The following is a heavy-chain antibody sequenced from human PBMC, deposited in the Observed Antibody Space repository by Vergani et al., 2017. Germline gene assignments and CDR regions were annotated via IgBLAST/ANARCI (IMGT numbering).Heavy chain of an antibody. CDR2: IYWTDDQ. D-gene: IGHD1-7*01. Sequence: QITLKESGPTLVKPTQTLTLTCTFSGFSLNTRGVSVAWIRQPPGKALDWLALIYWTDDQHYSPSLNNRVTITKDTSKDQVVLTMTNMDYVDTGTYYCVYRKTECGTTGCFYPLYYYYYMDVWGKGTTVTVSS. J-gene: IGHJ6*03. CDR3: VYRKTECGTTGCFYPLYYYYYMDV. V-gene: IGHV2-5*04. CDR1: GFSLNTRGVS.